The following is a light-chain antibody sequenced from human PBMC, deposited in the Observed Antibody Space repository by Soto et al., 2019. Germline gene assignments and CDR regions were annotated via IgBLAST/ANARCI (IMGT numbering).Light chain of an antibody. CDR2: GAS. CDR3: QQYNNWPGT. J-gene: IGKJ1*01. CDR1: QRIGTN. Sequence: ETVMTQSPATLSVSPGERAILSCRASQRIGTNVAWYRQKPGQAPRLLIYGASTRATGIPARFSGSGFGAEFTLTISSLQSEDFALYYCQQYNNWPGTFGQGTKLEIK. V-gene: IGKV3-15*01.